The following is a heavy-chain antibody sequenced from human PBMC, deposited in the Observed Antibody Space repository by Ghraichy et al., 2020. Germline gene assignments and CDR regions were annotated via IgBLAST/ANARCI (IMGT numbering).Heavy chain of an antibody. CDR3: AKDLGVTTRSNYFDY. CDR2: ISYDGSNK. CDR1: GFTFSSYG. V-gene: IGHV3-30*18. D-gene: IGHD4-17*01. J-gene: IGHJ4*02. Sequence: LSLTCAASGFTFSSYGMHWVRQAPGKGLEWVAVISYDGSNKYYADSVKGRFTISRDNSKNTLYLQMNSLRAEDTAVYYCAKDLGVTTRSNYFDYWGQGTLVTVSS.